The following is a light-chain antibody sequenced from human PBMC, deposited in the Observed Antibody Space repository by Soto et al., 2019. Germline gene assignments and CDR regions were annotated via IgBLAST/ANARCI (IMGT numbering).Light chain of an antibody. Sequence: MSQSPSTLSVSKGERVTITCRASHSVSSRLAWYQQKPGKAPSLVIYGVSTMDTGVPVRFSGSGSGTEFTLTIGSLQSEDFAAYYCQHYNNLSDAFGQGTKVDIK. V-gene: IGKV3-15*01. CDR2: GVS. CDR3: QHYNNLSDA. J-gene: IGKJ1*01. CDR1: HSVSSR.